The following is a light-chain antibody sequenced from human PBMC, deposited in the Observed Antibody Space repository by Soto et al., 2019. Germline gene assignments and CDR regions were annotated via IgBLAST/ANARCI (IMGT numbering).Light chain of an antibody. CDR1: SSDVGGYNY. CDR3: CSYAGSYYV. J-gene: IGLJ1*01. CDR2: DVS. Sequence: QSALTQPRSVSGSPGQSVTISCTGTSSDVGGYNYVSWYQQHPGKAPKLMIYDVSKRPSGVPDRFSGSKSGNTASLTISGLQAEDEADDYCCSYAGSYYVFGNGTKLTVL. V-gene: IGLV2-11*01.